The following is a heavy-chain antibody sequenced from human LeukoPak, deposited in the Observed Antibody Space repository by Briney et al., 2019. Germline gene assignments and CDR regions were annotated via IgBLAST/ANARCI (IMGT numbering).Heavy chain of an antibody. D-gene: IGHD4/OR15-4a*01. CDR3: TRDRAYGALDY. CDR2: ITTSSSYM. V-gene: IGHV3-21*01. CDR1: GFTFSAYN. J-gene: IGHJ4*02. Sequence: GGSLRLSCAASGFTFSAYNMNWVRRTPGKGLEWVSSITTSSSYMFYADSVKGRFTISRDNAKNSLYLQMISLRDEDTAVYYCTRDRAYGALDYWGQGTLVTVSS.